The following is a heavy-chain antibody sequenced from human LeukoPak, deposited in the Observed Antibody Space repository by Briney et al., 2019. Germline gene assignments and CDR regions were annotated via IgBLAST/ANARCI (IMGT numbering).Heavy chain of an antibody. Sequence: GASVKVSCKASGYTFTSYGTSWVRQAPGQGLEWMGWISAYNGNTNYAQKLQGRVTMTTDTSTSTAYMELRSLRSDDTAVYYCARDGRRDIVVVPAALWGQGTLVTVSS. V-gene: IGHV1-18*01. D-gene: IGHD2-2*01. CDR2: ISAYNGNT. J-gene: IGHJ4*02. CDR3: ARDGRRDIVVVPAAL. CDR1: GYTFTSYG.